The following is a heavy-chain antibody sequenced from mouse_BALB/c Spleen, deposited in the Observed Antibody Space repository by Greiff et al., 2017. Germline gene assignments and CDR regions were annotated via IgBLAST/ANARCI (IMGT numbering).Heavy chain of an antibody. Sequence: DVKLVESGGGLVKPGGSLKLSCAASGFAFSSYDMSWVRQTPEKRLEWVAYISSGGGSTYYPDTVKGRFTISRDNAKNNLYLQMSSLKSEDTAMYYCARDGGYYGSSYRTWFAYWGQGTLVTVSA. CDR2: ISSGGGST. J-gene: IGHJ3*01. V-gene: IGHV5-12-1*01. D-gene: IGHD1-1*01. CDR3: ARDGGYYGSSYRTWFAY. CDR1: GFAFSSYD.